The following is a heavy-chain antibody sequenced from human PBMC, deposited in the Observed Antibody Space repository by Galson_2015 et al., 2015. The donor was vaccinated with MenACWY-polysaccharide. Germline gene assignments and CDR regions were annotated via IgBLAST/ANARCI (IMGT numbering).Heavy chain of an antibody. Sequence: SLRLSCAASGFTFSSYTMNWVRQAPGKGLEWLSYISSGSSTTYYADSVKGRFTISRDNAKNSLYLQMNSLRAEDTAVYYCARGRLDYWGQGTLVTVSS. V-gene: IGHV3-48*01. CDR3: ARGRLDY. J-gene: IGHJ4*02. CDR2: ISSGSSTT. CDR1: GFTFSSYT.